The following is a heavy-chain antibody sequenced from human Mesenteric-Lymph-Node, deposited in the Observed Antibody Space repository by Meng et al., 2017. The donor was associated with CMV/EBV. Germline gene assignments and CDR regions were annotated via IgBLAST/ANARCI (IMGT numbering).Heavy chain of an antibody. J-gene: IGHJ4*02. CDR2: INTDGSIT. Sequence: QLVGKGAGLVLTGGCMGSSCVVTRFTFPSDWMDWVRQAEGEGLVWVSKINTDGSITSYADVVKGRFTISRENAKNTLYLQMSDMRADDSAVYYCIRDLVGKRDDWGQGTLVTVSS. V-gene: IGHV3-74*01. CDR3: IRDLVGKRDD. D-gene: IGHD5-24*01. CDR1: RFTFPSDW.